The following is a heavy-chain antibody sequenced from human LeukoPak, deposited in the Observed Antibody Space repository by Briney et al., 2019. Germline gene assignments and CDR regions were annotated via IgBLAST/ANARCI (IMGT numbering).Heavy chain of an antibody. J-gene: IGHJ4*02. V-gene: IGHV4-31*11. D-gene: IGHD2-15*01. CDR3: ARSTRISKFDY. CDR2: IYYSGST. Sequence: SETLSLTCAVSGGSISSGGYYWSWIRQHPGKGLEWIGYIYYSGSTYYNPSLKSRVTISVDTSKNQFSLKLSSVTAADTAVYYCARSTRISKFDYWGQGTLVTVSS. CDR1: GGSISSGGYY.